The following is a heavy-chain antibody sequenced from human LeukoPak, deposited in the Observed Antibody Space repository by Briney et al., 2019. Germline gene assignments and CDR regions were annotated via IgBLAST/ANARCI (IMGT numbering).Heavy chain of an antibody. CDR1: GGSFSGYY. V-gene: IGHV4-34*01. CDR2: INHSGST. D-gene: IGHD2-2*01. J-gene: IGHJ4*02. Sequence: SETLSLTCAVYGGSFSGYYWSWIRQPPGKGLEWIGEINHSGSTNYNPSLKSRVTISVDTSKNQFSLKLSSVTAADTAVYYCASTIKALDIVVVPAAIAFDYWGQGTLVTVSS. CDR3: ASTIKALDIVVVPAAIAFDY.